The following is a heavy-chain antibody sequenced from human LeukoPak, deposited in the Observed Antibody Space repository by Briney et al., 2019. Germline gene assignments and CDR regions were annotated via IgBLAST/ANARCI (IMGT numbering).Heavy chain of an antibody. CDR3: AKERRRVDTSMIRSYSFDS. CDR2: ITGDGVTT. Sequence: GGSLRLSCAASGFTFSSSAMSWVRQTPSKGLEWLSSITGDGVTTYYADSVKGRFTISRDNSKNILFLQMNGLRAEDSASYFCAKERRRVDTSMIRSYSFDSWGQGTPVTVSS. V-gene: IGHV3-23*01. D-gene: IGHD3-16*01. CDR1: GFTFSSSA. J-gene: IGHJ4*02.